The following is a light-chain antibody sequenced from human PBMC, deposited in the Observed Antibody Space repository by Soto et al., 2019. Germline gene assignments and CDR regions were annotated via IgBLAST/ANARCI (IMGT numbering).Light chain of an antibody. CDR2: EVT. Sequence: QSVLTQPPSASGSPGQSVTISCTGTSSDVGAYNYVSSYQQHPGKAPKLIIYEVTKRPSGVPDRFSGSKSGNTASLTVSGLQAEDEADYYCSSYAGSDNFRVFGTGTKVTVL. CDR1: SSDVGAYNY. V-gene: IGLV2-8*01. J-gene: IGLJ1*01. CDR3: SSYAGSDNFRV.